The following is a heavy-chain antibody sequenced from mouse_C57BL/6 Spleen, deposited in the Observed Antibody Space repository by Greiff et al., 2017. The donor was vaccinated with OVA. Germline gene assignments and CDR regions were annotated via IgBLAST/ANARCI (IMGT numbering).Heavy chain of an antibody. D-gene: IGHD1-1*01. Sequence: EVKLMESGGGLVKPGGSLKLSCAASGFTFSDYGMHWVRQAPEKGLEWVAYISSGSSTLYYADTVKGRFTISRDNAKNTLFLQMTSLRSEDTAMYYCARQGNYYGGVDYWGQGTTLTVSS. CDR3: ARQGNYYGGVDY. CDR1: GFTFSDYG. CDR2: ISSGSSTL. J-gene: IGHJ2*01. V-gene: IGHV5-17*01.